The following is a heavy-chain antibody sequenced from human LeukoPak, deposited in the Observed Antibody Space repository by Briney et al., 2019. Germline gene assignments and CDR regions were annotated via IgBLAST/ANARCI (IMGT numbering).Heavy chain of an antibody. Sequence: GGSLRLSCAASGFTFSSYSMNWVRQAPGKGLEWVSSISSSSSYIYYADSVKGRFTISRDNAKNSLYLQMNSLRAEGTAVYYCARDRIAARPYFDYWGQGTLVTVSS. CDR1: GFTFSSYS. V-gene: IGHV3-21*01. CDR3: ARDRIAARPYFDY. J-gene: IGHJ4*02. CDR2: ISSSSSYI. D-gene: IGHD6-6*01.